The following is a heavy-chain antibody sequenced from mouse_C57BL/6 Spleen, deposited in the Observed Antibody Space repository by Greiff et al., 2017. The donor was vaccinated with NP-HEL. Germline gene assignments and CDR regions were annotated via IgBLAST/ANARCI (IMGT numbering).Heavy chain of an antibody. J-gene: IGHJ4*01. CDR2: IDPSDSYT. Sequence: QVQLQQPGAELVRPGPSVKLSCKASGYTFTSYWMHWVKQRPGQGLEWIGVIDPSDSYTNYNQKFKGKATLTVDTSSSTAYMQLSSLTSEDSAVYYCARRGSNYVDAMDYWGQGTSVTVSS. CDR3: ARRGSNYVDAMDY. D-gene: IGHD2-5*01. CDR1: GYTFTSYW. V-gene: IGHV1-59*01.